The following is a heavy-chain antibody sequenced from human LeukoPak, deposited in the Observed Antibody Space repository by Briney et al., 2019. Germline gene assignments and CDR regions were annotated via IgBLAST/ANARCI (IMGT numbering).Heavy chain of an antibody. CDR2: IYYSGST. CDR3: AREGSGADYGDSGDAFDI. J-gene: IGHJ3*02. CDR1: GGSISSYY. V-gene: IGHV4-59*01. Sequence: SETLSLTCTVSGGSISSYYWSWIRQPPGKGLEWIGYIYYSGSTNYNPSLKSRVTISVDTSKNQFSLKLSSVTAADTAVYYCAREGSGADYGDSGDAFDIWGQGTMVTVSS. D-gene: IGHD4-17*01.